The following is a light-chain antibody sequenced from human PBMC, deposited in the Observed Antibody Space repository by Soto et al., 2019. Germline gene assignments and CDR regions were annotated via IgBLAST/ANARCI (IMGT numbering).Light chain of an antibody. Sequence: QSVLTQPPSASGTPGQRITISCSGSSSNIGSHTVNWHQQVPGTAPKLLIYSNNERPSGVPDRFSGSKSGTSASLTVSGLQAADEADYFCKSYAGSNTYVFGSGTKLTVL. CDR2: SNN. V-gene: IGLV1-44*01. CDR3: KSYAGSNTYV. CDR1: SSNIGSHT. J-gene: IGLJ1*01.